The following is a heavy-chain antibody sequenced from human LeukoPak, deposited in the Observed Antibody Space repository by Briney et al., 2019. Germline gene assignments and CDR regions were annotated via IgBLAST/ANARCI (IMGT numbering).Heavy chain of an antibody. J-gene: IGHJ4*02. Sequence: ASVKVSCKASGYTFTSYAMHWVRQAPGQRLEWMGWINAGNGNTKYSQKFQGRVTITRDTSASTAYMELSSLRSEDTAVYYCARDRDYGGRPDYWGQGTLVTVSS. V-gene: IGHV1-3*01. CDR1: GYTFTSYA. CDR2: INAGNGNT. D-gene: IGHD4-23*01. CDR3: ARDRDYGGRPDY.